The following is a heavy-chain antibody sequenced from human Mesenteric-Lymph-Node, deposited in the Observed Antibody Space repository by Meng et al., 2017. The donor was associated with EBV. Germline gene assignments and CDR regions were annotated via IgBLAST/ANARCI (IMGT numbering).Heavy chain of an antibody. V-gene: IGHV4-61*01. D-gene: IGHD3-22*01. CDR2: VYNSENT. CDR1: GGSVNSDQYY. Sequence: VQRRESVPRVGKPSETLSLTCTVSGGSVNSDQYYWSWIRQPPGKGLEWIGYVYNSENTNYNPSLKSRVTISVESSKNQFSLNLTSVTAADTAVYYCASVPTDYSHSRGEFDYWGQGTLVTVSS. J-gene: IGHJ4*02. CDR3: ASVPTDYSHSRGEFDY.